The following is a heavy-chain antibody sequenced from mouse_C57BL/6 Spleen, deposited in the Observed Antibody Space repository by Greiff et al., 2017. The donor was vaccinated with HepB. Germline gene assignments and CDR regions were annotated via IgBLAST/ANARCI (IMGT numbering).Heavy chain of an antibody. CDR2: INPNNGGT. V-gene: IGHV1-22*01. Sequence: EVQLQQSGPELVKPGASVKMSCKASGYTFTDYNMHWVKQSHGKSLEWIGYINPNNGGTGYNQKFKGKATLTVNKSSSTAYMELRSLTSEDSAVYYCARVTTVVATNAMDYWGQGTSVTVSS. CDR3: ARVTTVVATNAMDY. CDR1: GYTFTDYN. D-gene: IGHD1-1*01. J-gene: IGHJ4*01.